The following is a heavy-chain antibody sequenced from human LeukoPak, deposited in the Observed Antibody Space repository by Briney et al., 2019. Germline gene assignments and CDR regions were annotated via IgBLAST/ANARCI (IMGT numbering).Heavy chain of an antibody. Sequence: GGSLRLSCAASGFTFSSYEMNWVRQAPGKGLEWVSYISSSGSTIYYADSVKGRFTISRDNAKNSLYLQMNSLRAEDTAVYYSAREGALWFGESRAFDIWGQGTMVTVSS. CDR2: ISSSGSTI. J-gene: IGHJ3*02. CDR1: GFTFSSYE. CDR3: AREGALWFGESRAFDI. D-gene: IGHD3-10*01. V-gene: IGHV3-48*03.